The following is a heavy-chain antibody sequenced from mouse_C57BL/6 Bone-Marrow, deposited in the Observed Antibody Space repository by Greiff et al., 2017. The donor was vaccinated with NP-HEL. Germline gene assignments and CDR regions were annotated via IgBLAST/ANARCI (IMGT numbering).Heavy chain of an antibody. CDR3: ARSDYYGSIYEWYFDV. CDR1: GFSLSTSGMG. V-gene: IGHV8-12*01. J-gene: IGHJ1*03. D-gene: IGHD1-1*01. CDR2: IYWDDDK. Sequence: QVTLKESGPGILQSSQTLSLTCSFSGFSLSTSGMGVSWIRQPSGKGLEWLAHIYWDDDKRYNPSLKSRPTISKDTSRNHVFLKITSVDTADTATYYCARSDYYGSIYEWYFDVWGTGTTVTVSS.